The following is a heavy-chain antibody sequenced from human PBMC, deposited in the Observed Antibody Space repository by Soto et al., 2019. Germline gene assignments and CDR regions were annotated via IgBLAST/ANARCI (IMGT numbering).Heavy chain of an antibody. J-gene: IGHJ3*02. CDR1: GFTFSNYG. CDR3: ARLYCSSPSCYSVGAFEI. Sequence: GSLRLSCAASGFTFSNYGMHWVRQAPGKGLEWVALIWFDGSDKYYADSVKGRFTMSRDNSKNTVYLQMNSLRAEDTAMYYCARLYCSSPSCYSVGAFEIRGQGTMVTVSS. V-gene: IGHV3-33*01. D-gene: IGHD2-2*01. CDR2: IWFDGSDK.